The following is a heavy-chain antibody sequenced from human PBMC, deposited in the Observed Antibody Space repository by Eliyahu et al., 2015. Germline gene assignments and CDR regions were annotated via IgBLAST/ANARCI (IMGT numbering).Heavy chain of an antibody. J-gene: IGHJ4*02. Sequence: EVQLVQSGAEVKKPGESLRISCKGSGYSFTSYWISWVRQMPGKGLEGVGRVDPSDSYTNYSPSFQGHVTISADKSISTAYLQWSSLKASDTAMYYCARLSYAGYSYGYSSDYWGQGTLVTVSS. D-gene: IGHD5-18*01. CDR1: GYSFTSYW. CDR3: ARLSYAGYSYGYSSDY. CDR2: VDPSDSYT. V-gene: IGHV5-10-1*03.